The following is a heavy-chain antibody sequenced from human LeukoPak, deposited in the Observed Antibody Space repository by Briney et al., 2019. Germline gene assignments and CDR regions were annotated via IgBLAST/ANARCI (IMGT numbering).Heavy chain of an antibody. Sequence: PGGSLRLSCAASGFTFSAYSMNWARQAPGKGLEWVSYISSSSTTIYYADSVKGRFTISRDNAKNSLYLQMNSLRAEDTAVYYCARDPHSIPTYFDYWGQGTLVTVSS. J-gene: IGHJ4*02. CDR3: ARDPHSIPTYFDY. CDR1: GFTFSAYS. V-gene: IGHV3-48*01. CDR2: ISSSSTTI. D-gene: IGHD4-11*01.